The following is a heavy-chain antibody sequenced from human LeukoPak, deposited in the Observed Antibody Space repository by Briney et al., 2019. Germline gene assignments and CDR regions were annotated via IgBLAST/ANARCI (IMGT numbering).Heavy chain of an antibody. D-gene: IGHD3-3*01. CDR1: GYSISSSNY. Sequence: SDTLSLTCAVSGYSISSSNYWAWIRQPPGKGLEWIGYIYYSGSTNYNPSLKSRVTISVDTSKNQFSLKLSSVTAADTAVYYCARGAPGQYYDFWSGSYYYYYGMDVWGQGTTVTVSS. V-gene: IGHV4-28*03. J-gene: IGHJ6*02. CDR2: IYYSGST. CDR3: ARGAPGQYYDFWSGSYYYYYGMDV.